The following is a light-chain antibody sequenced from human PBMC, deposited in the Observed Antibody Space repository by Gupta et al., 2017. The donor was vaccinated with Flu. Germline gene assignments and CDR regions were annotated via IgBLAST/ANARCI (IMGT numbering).Light chain of an antibody. CDR3: MQRIEFPRT. CDR1: QSLLYSDDGNKY. Sequence: IWIAQTPLSLPFTPGEPASISCRSSQSLLYSDDGNKYVDWYLQKPGQLQQLLFYTLSYRASGVSDRFSGSGSGNEFTLKISRVEAEDVGVYYCMQRIEFPRTFGQGTKVEIK. J-gene: IGKJ1*01. CDR2: TLS. V-gene: IGKV2-40*01.